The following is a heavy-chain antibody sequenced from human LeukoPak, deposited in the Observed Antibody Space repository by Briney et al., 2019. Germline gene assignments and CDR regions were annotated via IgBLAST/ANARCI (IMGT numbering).Heavy chain of an antibody. J-gene: IGHJ4*02. V-gene: IGHV1-2*02. D-gene: IGHD5-18*01. CDR2: INPNSGGT. CDR1: GYTFTGYY. CDR3: ARWNTVDTATRAWGY. Sequence: ASVKVSCKASGYTFTGYYMHWVRQAPGQGLERMGWINPNSGGTNYAQKFQGRVTMTRDTPISTAYMELSRLRSDDTAVYYCARWNTVDTATRAWGYWGQGTLVTVSS.